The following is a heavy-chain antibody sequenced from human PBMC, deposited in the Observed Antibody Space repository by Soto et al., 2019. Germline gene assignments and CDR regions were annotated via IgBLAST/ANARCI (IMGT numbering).Heavy chain of an antibody. CDR1: GGSFSGYY. Sequence: QVQLQQWGAGLLKPSETLSLTCAVYGGSFSGYYWSWIRQPPGKGLEWIGEINHSGSTNYNPSLKSRVTISVDTSKNQFSLELSSVTAADTAVYYCARGITIFGVVRNWFDPWGQGTLVTVSS. CDR2: INHSGST. D-gene: IGHD3-3*01. CDR3: ARGITIFGVVRNWFDP. J-gene: IGHJ5*02. V-gene: IGHV4-34*01.